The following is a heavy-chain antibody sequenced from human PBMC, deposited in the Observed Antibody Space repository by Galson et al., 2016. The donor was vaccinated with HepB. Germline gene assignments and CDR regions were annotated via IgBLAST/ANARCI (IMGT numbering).Heavy chain of an antibody. CDR2: IYHSGNT. J-gene: IGHJ4*02. Sequence: SETLSLTCTVSGYSISSGYYWAWIRQPPEKGLEYIGSIYHSGNTYYSPSLKSRATISVDTSRNQFSPQLNSVTAADRAVYYCARGSSGWPFDYWGQGALVIVSS. D-gene: IGHD6-19*01. CDR1: GYSISSGYY. CDR3: ARGSSGWPFDY. V-gene: IGHV4-38-2*02.